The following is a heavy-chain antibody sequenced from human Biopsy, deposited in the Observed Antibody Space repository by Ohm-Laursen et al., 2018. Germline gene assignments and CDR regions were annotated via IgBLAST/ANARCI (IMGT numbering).Heavy chain of an antibody. Sequence: SVKVSCKTSGYTFTGYHVHWVRQAPGQGLEWMGWIDPKSGGTNYAQKFQGRVTMTRDTSISTTYMGLRRLTSDDTAVFYCARELGDFWGGRQFDFWGQGTLVTVSS. CDR2: IDPKSGGT. CDR1: GYTFTGYH. D-gene: IGHD3-3*01. J-gene: IGHJ5*01. CDR3: ARELGDFWGGRQFDF. V-gene: IGHV1-2*02.